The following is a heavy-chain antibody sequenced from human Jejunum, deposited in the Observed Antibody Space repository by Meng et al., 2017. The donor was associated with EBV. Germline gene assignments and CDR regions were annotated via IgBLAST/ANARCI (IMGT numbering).Heavy chain of an antibody. CDR2: MDTNSGNT. J-gene: IGHJ4*02. CDR3: ARGRSYYDSSGYLGDF. D-gene: IGHD3-22*01. V-gene: IGHV1-8*01. CDR1: GYTFTNYD. Sequence: QVQLVQSGAEAKTPGASVKVSFKASGYTFTNYDIDWVRQATGQGLEWMGWMDTNSGNTGYAQKFQGRVSMTRNTSINTAYMELSSLRSEDTAVYYCARGRSYYDSSGYLGDFWGQGTLVTVYS.